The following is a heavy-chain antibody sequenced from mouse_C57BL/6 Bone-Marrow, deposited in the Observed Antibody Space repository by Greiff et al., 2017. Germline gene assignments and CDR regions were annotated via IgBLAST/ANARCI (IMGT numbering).Heavy chain of an antibody. D-gene: IGHD2-3*01. CDR1: GFTFSDYY. V-gene: IGHV5-12*01. CDR2: ISNGGGST. J-gene: IGHJ4*01. Sequence: EVKLVESGGGLVQPGGSLKLSCAASGFTFSDYYMYWVRQTPEKRLEWVAYISNGGGSTYYPDTVKGRFTISGDNAKNTLYLQLSRLTSEDTAMYYGARHSPYDGYAMDYWGQGTSVTVSS. CDR3: ARHSPYDGYAMDY.